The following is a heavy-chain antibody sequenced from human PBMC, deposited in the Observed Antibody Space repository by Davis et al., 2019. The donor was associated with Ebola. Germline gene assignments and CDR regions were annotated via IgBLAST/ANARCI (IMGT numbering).Heavy chain of an antibody. CDR2: IDHSGST. Sequence: SETLSLTCTVSNYSIKSGYYWGWIRQTPEKGLEWIASIDHSGSTIYNPSLKSRVTMSVDTSKNQVSLRLSSVTAADTAVYYCARSITIIRGVIPWFDPWGQGTLVTVSS. CDR3: ARSITIIRGVIPWFDP. V-gene: IGHV4-38-2*02. CDR1: NYSIKSGYY. J-gene: IGHJ5*02. D-gene: IGHD3-10*01.